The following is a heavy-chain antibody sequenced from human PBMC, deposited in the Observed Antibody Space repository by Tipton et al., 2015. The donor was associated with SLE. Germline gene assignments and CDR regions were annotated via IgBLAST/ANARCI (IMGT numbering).Heavy chain of an antibody. J-gene: IGHJ3*02. D-gene: IGHD3-22*01. CDR3: ARASRIGDI. Sequence: TLSLTCTVSDGSISVDCCNWIRQPPGKGLEWIGYIYYSGSTNYNPSLKSRVTISVDTSKNQFSLKLSSVTAADTAVYYCARASRIGDIWGQGTMVTVSS. CDR2: IYYSGST. V-gene: IGHV4-59*01. CDR1: DGSISVDC.